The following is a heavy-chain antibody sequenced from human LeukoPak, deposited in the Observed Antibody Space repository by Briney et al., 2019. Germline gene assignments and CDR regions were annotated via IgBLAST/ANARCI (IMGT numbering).Heavy chain of an antibody. CDR3: ARVRITIFGVVGYYYYYGMDV. Sequence: ASVKVSCKASGYTFTSYDINWVRQATGQGLEWMGWMNPNSGNTGYAQKFQGRVTMTRNTSISTAYMELSSLRSEDTAVYYCARVRITIFGVVGYYYYYGMDVRGQGTTVTVSS. CDR2: MNPNSGNT. CDR1: GYTFTSYD. D-gene: IGHD3-3*01. J-gene: IGHJ6*02. V-gene: IGHV1-8*01.